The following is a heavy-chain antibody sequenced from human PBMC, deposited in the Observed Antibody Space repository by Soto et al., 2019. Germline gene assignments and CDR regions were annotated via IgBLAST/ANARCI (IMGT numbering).Heavy chain of an antibody. J-gene: IGHJ4*02. CDR1: GFTFSSYW. D-gene: IGHD4-4*01. V-gene: IGHV3-7*05. CDR2: IKQDGSEK. Sequence: GGSLRLSCAASGFTFSSYWMSWVRQAPGKGLEWVANIKQDGSEKYYVDSVKGRFTISRDNAKNSLYLQMNSLRAEDTAVYYCARGTRSTVMAMAHFDYWAQGTLVTVSS. CDR3: ARGTRSTVMAMAHFDY.